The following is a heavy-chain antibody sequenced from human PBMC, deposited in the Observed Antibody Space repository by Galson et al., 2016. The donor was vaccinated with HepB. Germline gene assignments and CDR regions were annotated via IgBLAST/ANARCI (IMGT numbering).Heavy chain of an antibody. CDR3: ARDKENVVVTAIPPYAFDI. CDR1: GFTFNYYA. V-gene: IGHV3-30*04. Sequence: SLRLSCAASGFTFNYYAMHWVRQAPGKGLQWVAVISYDGINKYFADSVKGRFTISRDNSKHTLYLQMNSLRTEDTAVYYCARDKENVVVTAIPPYAFDIWGQGTMVTVSS. D-gene: IGHD2-21*02. J-gene: IGHJ3*02. CDR2: ISYDGINK.